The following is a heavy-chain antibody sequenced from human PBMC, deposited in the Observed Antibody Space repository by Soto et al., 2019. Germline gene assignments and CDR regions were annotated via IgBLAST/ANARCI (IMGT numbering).Heavy chain of an antibody. Sequence: EVQLVESGGGLVKPGGSLRLSCAASGFTFSNAWMSWVRQAPGKGLEWVGRIKSKTDGGTTDYAAPVKGRFTISRDDAKNTLYLQMNSLKTEDTAVYYCTTDLGYCSSTSCTQFDYWGQGTLVTVSS. V-gene: IGHV3-15*01. CDR3: TTDLGYCSSTSCTQFDY. D-gene: IGHD2-2*01. J-gene: IGHJ4*02. CDR2: IKSKTDGGTT. CDR1: GFTFSNAW.